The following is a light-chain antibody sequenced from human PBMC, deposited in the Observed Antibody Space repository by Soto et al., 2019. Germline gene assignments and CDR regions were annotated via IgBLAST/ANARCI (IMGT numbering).Light chain of an antibody. CDR2: ATS. CDR1: ERVSNSY. J-gene: IGKJ2*01. CDR3: QQFGTSPPKT. V-gene: IGKV3-20*01. Sequence: VLTQSPDTLSLSPGERATLSCRASERVSNSYLAWYQQKFGEAPRLLLSATSKRAAGIPDRFSGSGSGTDFTLTISRVEPEDFGVYYCQQFGTSPPKTFGQGTKLE.